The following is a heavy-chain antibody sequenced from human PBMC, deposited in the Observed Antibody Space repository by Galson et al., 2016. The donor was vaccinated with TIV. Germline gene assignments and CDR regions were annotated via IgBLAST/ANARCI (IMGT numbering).Heavy chain of an antibody. J-gene: IGHJ3*02. Sequence: PALVKPTQTLTLTCTFSGFSLSTSGMCVSWIRQPPGKALEWLARTDWDDYKYYSTSLKTRLTISKDTPKNQVVLIMTNMDPVDTATYYCARTRSAVAGASDIWGQGTMVTVSP. CDR1: GFSLSTSGMC. D-gene: IGHD6-19*01. CDR2: TDWDDYK. V-gene: IGHV2-70*11. CDR3: ARTRSAVAGASDI.